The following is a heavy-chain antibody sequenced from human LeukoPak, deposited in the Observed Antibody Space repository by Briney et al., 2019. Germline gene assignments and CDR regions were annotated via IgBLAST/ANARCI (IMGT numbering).Heavy chain of an antibody. CDR3: ARDLGIAVAGPIYYFDY. Sequence: ASVKVSCKASGYTFTSYGISWVRQAPGQGLEWMGIINPSGGSTSYAQKFQGRVTMTRDTSTSTVYMELSSLRSEDTAVYYCARDLGIAVAGPIYYFDYWGQGTLVTVSS. D-gene: IGHD6-19*01. CDR1: GYTFTSYG. CDR2: INPSGGST. J-gene: IGHJ4*02. V-gene: IGHV1-46*01.